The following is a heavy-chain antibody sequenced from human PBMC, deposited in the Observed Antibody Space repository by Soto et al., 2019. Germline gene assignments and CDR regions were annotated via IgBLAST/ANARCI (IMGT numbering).Heavy chain of an antibody. V-gene: IGHV2-5*02. J-gene: IGHJ3*02. CDR2: IYWDDDK. D-gene: IGHD1-26*01. CDR3: AHRGWEHVAFDI. Sequence: QITLKESGPTLVKPTQTLTLTCTFSGFSLSTSGVGVGWIRQPPGKALAWLALIYWDDDKRYSPSLKSRLTITKDTSKNQVVLTMTNMDPVDTATYYCAHRGWEHVAFDIWGQGTMVTVSS. CDR1: GFSLSTSGVG.